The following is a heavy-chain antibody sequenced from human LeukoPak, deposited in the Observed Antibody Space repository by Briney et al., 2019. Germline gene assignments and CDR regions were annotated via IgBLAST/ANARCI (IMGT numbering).Heavy chain of an antibody. D-gene: IGHD1-26*01. CDR1: GFTFSSYG. J-gene: IGHJ4*02. CDR3: ARDYSGSPPSYYFDY. CDR2: IWYDGSNK. Sequence: GGSLRLSCAASGFTFSSYGMPWVRQAPGKGLEWVAVIWYDGSNKYYADSVKGRFTISRDNSKNTLYLQMNSLRAEDTAVYYCARDYSGSPPSYYFDYWGQGTLVTVSS. V-gene: IGHV3-33*01.